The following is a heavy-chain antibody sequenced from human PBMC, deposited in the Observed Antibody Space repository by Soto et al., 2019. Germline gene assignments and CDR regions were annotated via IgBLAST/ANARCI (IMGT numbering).Heavy chain of an antibody. D-gene: IGHD3-10*01. J-gene: IGHJ4*02. CDR3: EKYGRGSGSHYNSFGY. CDR2: IYSTGTT. CDR1: GFTVGNNY. Sequence: EVQLVESGGGLIQPGGSLKLSCAASGFTVGNNYMSWVRQAPGKGLEWVSLIYSTGTTKYADSVKGRFTVSRDNAKNTLYLQMNSLRAEDTAVYYCEKYGRGSGSHYNSFGYWGQGTLVIVSS. V-gene: IGHV3-53*01.